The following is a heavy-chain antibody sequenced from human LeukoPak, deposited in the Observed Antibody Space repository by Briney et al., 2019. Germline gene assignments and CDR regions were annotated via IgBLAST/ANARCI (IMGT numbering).Heavy chain of an antibody. V-gene: IGHV5-51*01. Sequence: GESLEIPCQGSGYRFNSYWIAWVRQMPGKGLEWMGIMYPGDSDNRYSPSFQGQITISTDKSINTAYLRWSSLKASDTGMYYCARAYYCGGGSCKLEYWGQGTLVTVSS. CDR3: ARAYYCGGGSCKLEY. CDR2: MYPGDSDN. J-gene: IGHJ4*02. CDR1: GYRFNSYW. D-gene: IGHD2-15*01.